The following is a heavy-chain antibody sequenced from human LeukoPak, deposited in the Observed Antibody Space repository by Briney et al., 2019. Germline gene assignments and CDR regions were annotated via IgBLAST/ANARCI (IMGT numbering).Heavy chain of an antibody. CDR2: IHWSGTSR. V-gene: IGHV3-20*01. D-gene: IGHD2-2*02. Sequence: GGSLRLSCAASGFIFNDYAISWVRQAPGKGLEWVSGIHWSGTSRGYADSVKGRFTISRDNAKNSLYLDMNSLRAEDTALYHCARALYDDYYFYGLDVWGQGTTVTVSS. J-gene: IGHJ6*02. CDR3: ARALYDDYYFYGLDV. CDR1: GFIFNDYA.